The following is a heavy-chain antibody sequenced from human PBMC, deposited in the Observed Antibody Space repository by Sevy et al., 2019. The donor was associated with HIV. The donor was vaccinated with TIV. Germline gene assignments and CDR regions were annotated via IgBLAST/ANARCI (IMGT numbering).Heavy chain of an antibody. Sequence: ASVKVSCKASGYTFTSYDINWVRQATGQGLEWMGWMNPNSGNTGYAQKFQGRVTMTRNTSISTAYMELSSLRSEETAGYYCAREGVVPAAYYYYGMDVWGQGTTVTVSS. V-gene: IGHV1-8*01. D-gene: IGHD2-2*01. J-gene: IGHJ6*02. CDR1: GYTFTSYD. CDR3: AREGVVPAAYYYYGMDV. CDR2: MNPNSGNT.